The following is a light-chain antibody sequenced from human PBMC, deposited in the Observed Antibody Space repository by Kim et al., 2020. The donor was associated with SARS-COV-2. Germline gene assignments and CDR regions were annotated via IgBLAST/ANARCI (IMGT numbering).Light chain of an antibody. Sequence: DTQMAQSPSSLSASVGDRVTITCRASQGISNSLAWYRQKPGKVPMLLIYGASTLRSGVPSRFRGSGSGTDFTLTISSLQPEDAATYYCQKYNSAPWTFGQGTKVEIK. CDR1: QGISNS. V-gene: IGKV1-27*01. CDR2: GAS. J-gene: IGKJ1*01. CDR3: QKYNSAPWT.